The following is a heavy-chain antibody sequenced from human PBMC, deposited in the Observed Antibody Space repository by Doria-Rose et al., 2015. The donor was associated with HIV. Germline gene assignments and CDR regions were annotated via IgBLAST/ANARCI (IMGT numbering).Heavy chain of an antibody. V-gene: IGHV2-26*01. CDR1: GVSLSSPGMG. CDR3: ARIKSSRWYHKYYFDF. Sequence: QVTLKESGPVLVKPTETLTLTCTVSGVSLSSPGMGVSWIRQPPGKALEWLAKIFSDDERSYKTSLKSRLTISRGTSKSQVVLTMTDMDPVGTATYYCARIKSSRWYHKYYFDFWGQGTLVIVSA. D-gene: IGHD6-13*01. CDR2: IFSDDER. J-gene: IGHJ4*02.